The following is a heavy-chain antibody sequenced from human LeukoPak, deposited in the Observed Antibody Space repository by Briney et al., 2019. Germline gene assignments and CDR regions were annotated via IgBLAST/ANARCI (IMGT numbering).Heavy chain of an antibody. CDR2: IYYTGST. V-gene: IGHV4-39*07. CDR1: GDSISSSSYY. Sequence: SETLSLTCTVSGDSISSSSYYWGWVRQPPGKGLEWIGSIYYTGSTNYSPSLKSRVTISVDTSKNQFSLKLSSVTAADTAVYYCARSMSSSSTPHFDYWGQGTLVTVSS. D-gene: IGHD6-6*01. CDR3: ARSMSSSSTPHFDY. J-gene: IGHJ4*02.